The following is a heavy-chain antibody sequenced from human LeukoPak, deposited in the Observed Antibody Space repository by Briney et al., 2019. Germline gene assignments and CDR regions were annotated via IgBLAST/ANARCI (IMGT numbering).Heavy chain of an antibody. Sequence: GGSLRLSCAASGFTFSSYAMSWVRQAPGKGLEWVSAISGSGGSTYYADSVKGRFTTSRDNSKNTLYLQMNSLRAEDTAVYYCARDATRGGDNDYWGQGTRVIVSS. J-gene: IGHJ4*02. CDR1: GFTFSSYA. CDR2: ISGSGGST. D-gene: IGHD2-21*02. V-gene: IGHV3-23*01. CDR3: ARDATRGGDNDY.